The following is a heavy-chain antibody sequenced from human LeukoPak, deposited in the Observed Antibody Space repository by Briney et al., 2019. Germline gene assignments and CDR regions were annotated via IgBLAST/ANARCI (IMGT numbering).Heavy chain of an antibody. J-gene: IGHJ4*02. CDR3: ARVRRGYCSGGSCYTLGY. CDR2: MNPNSGNT. D-gene: IGHD2-15*01. V-gene: IGHV1-8*03. Sequence: ASVKVSCKASGYTFTSYDINWVRQATGQGLEWMGWMNPNSGNTGYAQKFQGRVTITRNTSISTAYMELSSLRSEDTAVYYCARVRRGYCSGGSCYTLGYWGQGTLVTVS. CDR1: GYTFTSYD.